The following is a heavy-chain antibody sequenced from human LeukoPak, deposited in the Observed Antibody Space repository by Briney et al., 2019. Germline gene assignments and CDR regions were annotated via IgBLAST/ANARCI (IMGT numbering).Heavy chain of an antibody. CDR2: ISAYNGNT. V-gene: IGHV1-18*01. CDR3: ARFHWNSYVWGSYSPFDY. CDR1: GYTFTSYG. Sequence: ASVKVSCKASGYTFTSYGISWVQQAPGQGLEWMGWISAYNGNTNYAQKLQGRVTMTTDTSTSTAYMELRSLRSDDTAVYYCARFHWNSYVWGSYSPFDYWGQGTLVTVSS. J-gene: IGHJ4*02. D-gene: IGHD3-16*01.